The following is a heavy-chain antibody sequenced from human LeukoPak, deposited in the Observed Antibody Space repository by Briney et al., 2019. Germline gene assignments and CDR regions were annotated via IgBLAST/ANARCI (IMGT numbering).Heavy chain of an antibody. V-gene: IGHV3-53*04. D-gene: IGHD6-19*01. CDR1: GFAVSSNY. CDR3: ARGAEQWLVRGSFDP. J-gene: IGHJ5*02. Sequence: GGSLRLSCAASGFAVSSNYMSWVRQAPGKGLEWVSVIYSGGSTYYADSVKGRFTISRHNSKNTLYLQMNSLRAEDTAVYYCARGAEQWLVRGSFDPWGQGTLVTVSS. CDR2: IYSGGST.